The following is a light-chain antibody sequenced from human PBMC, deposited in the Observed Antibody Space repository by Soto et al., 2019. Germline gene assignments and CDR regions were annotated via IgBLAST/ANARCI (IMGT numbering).Light chain of an antibody. CDR2: DAS. Sequence: DVQMTQSPSSLSASVGDRVTITCRASQDINSWLAWYQQKPGNAPKSLIYDASSLQTGVPSRFSGSASGTHFTLTISNLQPEDSATYYCQQYNIYPLTFGGGTKVEIK. V-gene: IGKV1D-16*01. CDR3: QQYNIYPLT. J-gene: IGKJ4*01. CDR1: QDINSW.